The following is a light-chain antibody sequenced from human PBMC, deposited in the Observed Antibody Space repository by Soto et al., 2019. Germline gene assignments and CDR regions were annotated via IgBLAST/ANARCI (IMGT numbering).Light chain of an antibody. Sequence: QSVLTQPPSVSGAPGQRVTISCTGSSSNIGAGYDVHWYQQLPGTAPKHLIYGNSNRPSGVPDRFSGSKSGTSASLAITGLQAEDEADYYCQSYDSSLSAHYVFGTGTKLTVL. CDR1: SSNIGAGYD. CDR3: QSYDSSLSAHYV. J-gene: IGLJ1*01. V-gene: IGLV1-40*01. CDR2: GNS.